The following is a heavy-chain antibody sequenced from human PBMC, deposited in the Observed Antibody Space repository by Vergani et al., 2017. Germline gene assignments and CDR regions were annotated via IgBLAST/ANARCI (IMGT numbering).Heavy chain of an antibody. CDR3: ARAGYIAAALNYYYGKDV. CDR1: GGTFSSYA. CDR2: IIPIFGTA. Sequence: QVQLVQSGAEVKKPGSSVKVSCKASGGTFSSYAISWVRQAPGQGLEWMGGIIPIFGTANYAQKFQGRVTITADESTSTAYMELSSLRSEDTAVYYCARAGYIAAALNYYYGKDVWGQGTTVTVSS. V-gene: IGHV1-69*12. D-gene: IGHD6-13*01. J-gene: IGHJ6*02.